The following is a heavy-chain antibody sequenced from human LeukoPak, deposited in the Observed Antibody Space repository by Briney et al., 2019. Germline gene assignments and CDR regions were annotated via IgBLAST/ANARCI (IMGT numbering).Heavy chain of an antibody. Sequence: ASVKVSCKASGYTLTSYGISWVRQAPGQGLEWMGWISAYNGNTRYAQKLQGRVTMTTDSSTSTAYMELSSLRSEDTAVYYCASGREVDYWGQGTLVTVSS. CDR2: ISAYNGNT. V-gene: IGHV1-18*01. CDR1: GYTLTSYG. D-gene: IGHD5-24*01. J-gene: IGHJ4*02. CDR3: ASGREVDY.